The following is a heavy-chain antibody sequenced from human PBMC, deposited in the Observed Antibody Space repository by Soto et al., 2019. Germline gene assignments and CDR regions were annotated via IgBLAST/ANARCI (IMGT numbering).Heavy chain of an antibody. D-gene: IGHD2-21*02. V-gene: IGHV4-59*08. CDR3: ARHETLHGDCDY. J-gene: IGHJ4*02. CDR2: IHYSGST. Sequence: QVQLQESGPGLVKPSETLSLTCTVSGDSISSYYWSWIRQPPGKGLEWIGYIHYSGSTNYNPSLKSRVTISVDTSKNQFSLRLSSVTAPDTAVYYCARHETLHGDCDYWGQGTLVTVSS. CDR1: GDSISSYY.